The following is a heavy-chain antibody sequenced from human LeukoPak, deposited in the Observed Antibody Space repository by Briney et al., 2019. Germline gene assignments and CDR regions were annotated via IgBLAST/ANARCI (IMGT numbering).Heavy chain of an antibody. CDR1: GYTLTELS. CDR3: ATDGKQLVRRFDY. V-gene: IGHV1-24*01. Sequence: ASVKVSCKVSGYTLTELSMHCVRQAPGKGLEWMGGFDPEDGETIYAQKFQGRVTMTEDTSTDTAYMELSSLRSEDTAVYYCATDGKQLVRRFDYWGQGTLVTVSS. J-gene: IGHJ4*02. D-gene: IGHD6-13*01. CDR2: FDPEDGET.